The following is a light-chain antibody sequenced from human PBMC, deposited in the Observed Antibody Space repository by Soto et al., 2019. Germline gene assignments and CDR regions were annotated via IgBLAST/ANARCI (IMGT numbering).Light chain of an antibody. J-gene: IGKJ1*01. CDR1: QSVSVN. Sequence: EIVMTQSPATLSASPGERVTLSCRASQSVSVNLAWYQQNPGQAPRLLIYGASTRATGIPARFSGSGSGTEFTLTISSLQSEDFAVYYCQHYNNWPPWTFGQVTKVEIK. CDR2: GAS. CDR3: QHYNNWPPWT. V-gene: IGKV3-15*01.